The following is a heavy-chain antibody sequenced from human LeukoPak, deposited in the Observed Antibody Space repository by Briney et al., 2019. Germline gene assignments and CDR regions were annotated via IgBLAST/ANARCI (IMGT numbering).Heavy chain of an antibody. Sequence: GGSLRLSCAASGFTFSSYGMHWVRQAPGKGLEWGAVIWYDGSNKYYADSVKGRFTISRDNSKNTLYLQMNSLRAEDTAVYYCARGYYYDSSVDYWGQGTLVTVSS. CDR1: GFTFSSYG. J-gene: IGHJ4*02. D-gene: IGHD3-22*01. V-gene: IGHV3-33*01. CDR2: IWYDGSNK. CDR3: ARGYYYDSSVDY.